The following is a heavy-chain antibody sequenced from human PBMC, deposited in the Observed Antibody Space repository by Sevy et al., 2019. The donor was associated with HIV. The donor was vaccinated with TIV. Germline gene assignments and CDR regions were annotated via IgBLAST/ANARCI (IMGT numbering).Heavy chain of an antibody. V-gene: IGHV3-49*03. J-gene: IGHJ6*02. CDR1: GFTFGDYA. Sequence: GGSLRLSCTASGFTFGDYAMSWLRQAPGKGLEWVGFIKSKTYGGTTEYAASVKGRFTISRDDSKDIAYLQMNSLKTEDTALYYCSRGQGTIAPYNYFGMDVWGQGTTVTVSS. CDR2: IKSKTYGGTT. D-gene: IGHD2-21*01. CDR3: SRGQGTIAPYNYFGMDV.